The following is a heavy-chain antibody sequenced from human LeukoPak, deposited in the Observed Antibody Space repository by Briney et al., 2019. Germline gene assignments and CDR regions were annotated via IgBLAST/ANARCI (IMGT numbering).Heavy chain of an antibody. J-gene: IGHJ4*02. CDR2: LYHSGST. D-gene: IGHD1-26*01. Sequence: PSETLSLTCTVSGVSISSYYWGWIRQPPGKGLEWIGSLYHSGSTYYNPSLKSRVTTSVDTSKNRFSLKLTSVTAADTAVYYCARELHSGSYYFDYWGQGTLVTVSS. V-gene: IGHV4-38-2*02. CDR1: GVSISSYY. CDR3: ARELHSGSYYFDY.